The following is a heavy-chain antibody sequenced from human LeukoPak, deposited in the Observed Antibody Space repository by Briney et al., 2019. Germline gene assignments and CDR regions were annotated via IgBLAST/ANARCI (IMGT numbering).Heavy chain of an antibody. J-gene: IGHJ4*02. D-gene: IGHD2-21*02. V-gene: IGHV3-9*01. Sequence: GGSLRLSCAASGFTFDDYAMHWVRQAPGKGLEWVSGISWNSGSIGYADSVKGRFTISRDNAKNSLYLQMNSLRAEDTALYYCAKDMGEAYCGGDCYSFDYWGQGTLVTVSS. CDR3: AKDMGEAYCGGDCYSFDY. CDR1: GFTFDDYA. CDR2: ISWNSGSI.